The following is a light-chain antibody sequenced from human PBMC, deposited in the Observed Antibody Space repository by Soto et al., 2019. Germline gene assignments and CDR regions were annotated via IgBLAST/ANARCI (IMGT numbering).Light chain of an antibody. CDR1: SSNIGSHT. CDR3: AAWDDSLKGPV. V-gene: IGLV1-44*01. CDR2: TDN. J-gene: IGLJ2*01. Sequence: QSVLTQPPSASGTPGQRVTISCSGSSSNIGSHTVNWYQQLPGTAPKLLLYTDNQRPSGVPDRFSGSKSGTSASLAISGLQSEDDGDYYCAAWDDSLKGPVFGGGTKLTVL.